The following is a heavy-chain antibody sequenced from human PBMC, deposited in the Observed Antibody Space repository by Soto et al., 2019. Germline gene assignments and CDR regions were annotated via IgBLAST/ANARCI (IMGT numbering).Heavy chain of an antibody. CDR3: ARFKGCSGGSCYPDFDY. J-gene: IGHJ4*02. CDR1: GFTFSSYA. Sequence: QVQLVESGGGVVQPGRSLRLSCAASGFTFSSYAMHWVRQAPGKGLEWVAVISYDGSNKYYADSVKGRFTISRDTSKNTRYLQKNSLRAEDTAVYYCARFKGCSGGSCYPDFDYWGQGTLVTVSA. D-gene: IGHD2-15*01. CDR2: ISYDGSNK. V-gene: IGHV3-30-3*01.